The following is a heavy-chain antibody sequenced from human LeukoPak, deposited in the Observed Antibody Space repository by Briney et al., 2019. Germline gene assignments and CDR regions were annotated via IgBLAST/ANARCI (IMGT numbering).Heavy chain of an antibody. CDR3: ARAITMIAAGDY. Sequence: ASVKVSCKASGYTFTSYGISWVRQAPGQGLEWMGWIGAYNGNTNYAQKFQGRVTMTRDTSISTAYMELSRLRSDDTAVYYCARAITMIAAGDYWGQGTLVTVSS. CDR1: GYTFTSYG. D-gene: IGHD3-22*01. J-gene: IGHJ4*02. CDR2: IGAYNGNT. V-gene: IGHV1-18*01.